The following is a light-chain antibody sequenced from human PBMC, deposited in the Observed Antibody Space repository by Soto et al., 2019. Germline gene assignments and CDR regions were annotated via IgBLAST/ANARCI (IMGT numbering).Light chain of an antibody. CDR2: DAS. Sequence: DLQMTQSPSTISESVVAIVTVTGRASQSISKYLAWYQQKPGKAPKLLIYDASNLESGVPSRFSGSASGTEFTLTISSLQPDDFASYYCQKYNTYSGRCGKGTKV. J-gene: IGKJ1*01. CDR1: QSISKY. CDR3: QKYNTYSGR. V-gene: IGKV1-5*01.